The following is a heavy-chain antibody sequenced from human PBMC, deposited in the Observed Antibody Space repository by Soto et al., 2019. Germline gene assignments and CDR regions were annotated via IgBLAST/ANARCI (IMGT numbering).Heavy chain of an antibody. V-gene: IGHV4-30-4*01. J-gene: IGHJ6*02. CDR1: GGSISSDQHH. CDR3: AREDDGGDRDYYGLDV. D-gene: IGHD2-21*02. Sequence: PSETLSLTCTVSGGSISSDQHHWTWIRQPPGKGLEWIGYIHYSGSIYYNPSLKSRVNISIDTSKNQFSLKLSSATAADTAVYFCAREDDGGDRDYYGLDVWGQGTTVTVSS. CDR2: IHYSGSI.